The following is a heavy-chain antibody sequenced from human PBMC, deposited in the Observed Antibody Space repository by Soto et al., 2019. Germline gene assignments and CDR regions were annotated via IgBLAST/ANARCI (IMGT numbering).Heavy chain of an antibody. D-gene: IGHD3-22*01. V-gene: IGHV1-46*01. CDR3: ARTDYDSSPDI. Sequence: ASVKVSCKASGYTFTSYYMHWVRQAPGQGLEWMGIINPSGGSTSYAQKFQGRVTITADKSTSTAYMELSSLRSEDTAVYYCARTDYDSSPDIWGQGTMVTVSS. CDR2: INPSGGST. J-gene: IGHJ3*02. CDR1: GYTFTSYY.